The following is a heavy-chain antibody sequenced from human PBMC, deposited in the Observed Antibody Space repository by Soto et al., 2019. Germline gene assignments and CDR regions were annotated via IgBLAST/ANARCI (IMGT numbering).Heavy chain of an antibody. Sequence: QPGGSLRLSCAASGFIFNNYAMTWVRQAPGKGLEWVSTVTASGGGTFYANSVKGRFTISRDNSRNTLHLQMSSLRVEDTALYYCAKALVPALTAKFGYWGQGTLVTVSS. CDR3: AKALVPALTAKFGY. J-gene: IGHJ4*02. CDR2: VTASGGGT. CDR1: GFIFNNYA. V-gene: IGHV3-23*01. D-gene: IGHD5-18*01.